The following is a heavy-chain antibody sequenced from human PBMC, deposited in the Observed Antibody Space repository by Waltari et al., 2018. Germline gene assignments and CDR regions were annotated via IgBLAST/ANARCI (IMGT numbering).Heavy chain of an antibody. Sequence: QLQLQESGPGLVKPSETLSLTCTVSGGSISSSSYYWGWIRQPPGKGLEWIGSIYYSGSTYYNPSLKSRVTISVDTSKNQFSLKLSSVTAADTAVYYCARQYINDSSGPRVDYFDYWGQGTLVTVSS. J-gene: IGHJ4*02. CDR1: GGSISSSSYY. CDR3: ARQYINDSSGPRVDYFDY. D-gene: IGHD3-22*01. CDR2: IYYSGST. V-gene: IGHV4-39*01.